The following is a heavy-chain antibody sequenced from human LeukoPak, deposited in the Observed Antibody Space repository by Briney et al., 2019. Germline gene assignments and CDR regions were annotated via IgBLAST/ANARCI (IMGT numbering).Heavy chain of an antibody. CDR1: GGSISSYY. V-gene: IGHV4-4*07. CDR3: ATIGAAYSGYDASMDV. Sequence: SETLSLTCTVSGGSISSYYWSWIRQPAGKGLEWIGRIYSSGSTNYNPSLKSRVTMSVDTSKNQFSLKLSSPTAADTAVYYCATIGAAYSGYDASMDVWGKGTTVTVSS. J-gene: IGHJ6*03. CDR2: IYSSGST. D-gene: IGHD5-12*01.